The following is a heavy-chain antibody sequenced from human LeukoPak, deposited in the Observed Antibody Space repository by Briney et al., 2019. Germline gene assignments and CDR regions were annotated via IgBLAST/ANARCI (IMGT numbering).Heavy chain of an antibody. CDR1: GFTFSNYN. CDR2: ISSSSSTI. CDR3: AAVGGGY. D-gene: IGHD1-26*01. J-gene: IGHJ4*02. V-gene: IGHV3-48*04. Sequence: PGGSLRLSCAASGFTFSNYNMNWVRQVPGKGLEWVSYISSSSSTIYYADSVKGRFTISRDNAKNSLFLQMNSLRAEDTAVYYCAAVGGGYWGQGTLVSVSS.